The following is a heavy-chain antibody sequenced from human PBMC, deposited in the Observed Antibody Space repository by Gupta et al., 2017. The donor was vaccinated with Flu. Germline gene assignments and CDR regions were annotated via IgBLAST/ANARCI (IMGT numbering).Heavy chain of an antibody. Sequence: QISLEESGPTLVRPTETLTLTCSYSGFSLTTVGVLVGWYRQSPGKDPEWVANIYWNDVKKSRSSLRSRLTVTRDASKNQVGLTMTNMDRADTGTYFCAYGTYRSSAGLNGFQIWGQGRMVIVSS. CDR1: GFSLTTVGVL. D-gene: IGHD6-6*01. J-gene: IGHJ3*02. CDR2: IYWNDVK. V-gene: IGHV2-5*01. CDR3: AYGTYRSSAGLNGFQI.